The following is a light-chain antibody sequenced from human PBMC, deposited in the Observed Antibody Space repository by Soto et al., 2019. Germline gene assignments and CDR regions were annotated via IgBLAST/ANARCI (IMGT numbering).Light chain of an antibody. CDR3: QEYNTYSRT. CDR1: QSISTS. CDR2: KAS. Sequence: DIPMTQSPSTLSASVGDRVTITCRASQSISTSLAWYQQKPGKAPRFLIYKASNLEGGVPSRFSGSGSGTEFTLTISSLQPDDFATYYCQEYNTYSRTFGQGTKVEIK. J-gene: IGKJ1*01. V-gene: IGKV1-5*03.